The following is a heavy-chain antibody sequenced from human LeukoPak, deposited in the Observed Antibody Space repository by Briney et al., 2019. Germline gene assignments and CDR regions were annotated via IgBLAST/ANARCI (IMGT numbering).Heavy chain of an antibody. CDR3: ARDLAVAGMAEDAFDI. CDR1: GFTFSDYY. V-gene: IGHV3-11*01. CDR2: ISSSGSTI. Sequence: GGSLRLSCAASGFTFSDYYMSWIRQAPGKGLEWVSYISSSGSTIYYADSVKGRFTISRDNAKNSLYLQMNSLRAEDTAVYYCARDLAVAGMAEDAFDIWGQGTMVTVSS. D-gene: IGHD6-19*01. J-gene: IGHJ3*02.